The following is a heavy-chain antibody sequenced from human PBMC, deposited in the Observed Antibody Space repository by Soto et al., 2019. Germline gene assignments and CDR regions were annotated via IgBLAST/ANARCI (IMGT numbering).Heavy chain of an antibody. Sequence: GSLRLSCAASGFTFSNYAMGWVRQVPGKGLEWVSSISGNGGSKYYADSVKGRFTISRDNSKNTLYLQMNSLRGEDTAIYYCAKEGGSGGYFDYWGQGALVTVSS. CDR1: GFTFSNYA. V-gene: IGHV3-23*01. CDR2: ISGNGGSK. J-gene: IGHJ4*02. CDR3: AKEGGSGGYFDY. D-gene: IGHD3-10*01.